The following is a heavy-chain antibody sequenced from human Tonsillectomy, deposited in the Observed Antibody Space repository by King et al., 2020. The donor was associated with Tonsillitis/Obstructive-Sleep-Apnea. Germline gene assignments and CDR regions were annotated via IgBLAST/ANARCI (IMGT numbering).Heavy chain of an antibody. D-gene: IGHD2-2*02. Sequence: QLVQSGGGVAQPGRSLRLSCAASGFTFSTYAMHWVRQAPGKGLEWVAVISYDGSNKYYADSVKGRFTISRDNSKNTLYLQMNSLRTEDTAVYYCARDRDCSSTSCYNAFDIWGQGTMVTVSS. CDR1: GFTFSTYA. CDR2: ISYDGSNK. J-gene: IGHJ3*02. CDR3: ARDRDCSSTSCYNAFDI. V-gene: IGHV3-30*04.